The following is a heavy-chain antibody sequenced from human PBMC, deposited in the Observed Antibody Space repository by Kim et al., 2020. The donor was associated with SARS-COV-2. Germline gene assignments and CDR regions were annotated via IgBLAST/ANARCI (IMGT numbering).Heavy chain of an antibody. CDR2: MNPNSGNT. Sequence: ASVKVSCKASGYTFTSYDINWVRQATGQGLEWMGWMNPNSGNTGYAQKFQGRVTMTRNTSISTAYMELSSLRSEDTAVYYCARVGTLQGLVRALYYGMEVWGQGPTVPVSS. J-gene: IGHJ6*02. V-gene: IGHV1-8*01. D-gene: IGHD6-19*01. CDR3: ARVGTLQGLVRALYYGMEV. CDR1: GYTFTSYD.